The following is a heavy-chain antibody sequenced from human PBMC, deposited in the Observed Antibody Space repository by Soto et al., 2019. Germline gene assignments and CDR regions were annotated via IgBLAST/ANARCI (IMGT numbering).Heavy chain of an antibody. V-gene: IGHV3-30*18. CDR3: AKSRDAYNFYFYYGMDV. CDR1: GFTFSNYG. D-gene: IGHD1-1*01. Sequence: QVQLVESGGGVVKPGTSLRLSCVASGFTFSNYGMHWVRQTPGKGLEWVALILYDGSNKYYADSVKGRFTISRDNSKNTLYLQVSRLRAEDTAVYYCAKSRDAYNFYFYYGMDVWGQGTSVTVSS. J-gene: IGHJ6*02. CDR2: ILYDGSNK.